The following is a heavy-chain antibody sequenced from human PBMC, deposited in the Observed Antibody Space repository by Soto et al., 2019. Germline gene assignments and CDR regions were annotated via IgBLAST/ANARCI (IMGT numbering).Heavy chain of an antibody. CDR1: GYSFTSYW. CDR3: ARLPQVYYYDSSGYQEDY. V-gene: IGHV5-10-1*01. Sequence: GESLKISCKGSGYSFTSYWISWVRQMPGKGLEWMGRIDPSDSYTNYSPSFQGHVTISADKSISTAYLQWSSLKASDTAMYYCARLPQVYYYDSSGYQEDYWGQGTPVTVYS. CDR2: IDPSDSYT. D-gene: IGHD3-22*01. J-gene: IGHJ4*02.